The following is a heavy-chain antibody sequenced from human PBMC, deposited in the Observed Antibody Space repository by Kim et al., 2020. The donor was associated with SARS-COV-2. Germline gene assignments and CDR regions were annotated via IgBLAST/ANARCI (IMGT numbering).Heavy chain of an antibody. CDR2: ISGSGGST. V-gene: IGHV3-23*01. CDR1: GFTFSSYA. D-gene: IGHD3-10*01. J-gene: IGHJ6*02. CDR3: AKWMVRGVIRDYYGMDV. Sequence: GGSLRLSCAASGFTFSSYAMSWVRQAPGKGLEWVSAISGSGGSTYYADSVKGRFTISRDNSKNTLYLQMNSLRAEDTAVYYCAKWMVRGVIRDYYGMDVWGQGTTVTVSS.